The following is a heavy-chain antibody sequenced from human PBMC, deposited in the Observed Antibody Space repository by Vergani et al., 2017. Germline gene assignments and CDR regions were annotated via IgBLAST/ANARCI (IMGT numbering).Heavy chain of an antibody. D-gene: IGHD5-24*01. CDR1: GYIFTSYW. V-gene: IGHV5-10-1*03. Sequence: EVQLVQSGAEVKKPGESLRISCKCSGYIFTSYWISWVRQMPGKGLEWMGRIDPSDAYTNYSPSFQGHVTISADKSISTAYLQWSSLKASDTAMYYCARQDGYNLRYAFDIWGQGTMVTVSS. CDR2: IDPSDAYT. CDR3: ARQDGYNLRYAFDI. J-gene: IGHJ3*02.